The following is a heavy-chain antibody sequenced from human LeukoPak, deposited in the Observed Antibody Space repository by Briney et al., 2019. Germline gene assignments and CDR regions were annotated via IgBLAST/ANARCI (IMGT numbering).Heavy chain of an antibody. CDR1: GGSISSGGYY. J-gene: IGHJ4*02. CDR3: ARTSKGGYSYGYADY. CDR2: IHYSGST. V-gene: IGHV4-31*03. Sequence: TSETLSLTCTVSGGSISSGGYYWSWIRQHPGKGLEWIGYIHYSGSTYYNASLKSRLTISVDTSKNQFSLNLSSVTAADTAVCYCARTSKGGYSYGYADYWGQGTLVTVSS. D-gene: IGHD5-18*01.